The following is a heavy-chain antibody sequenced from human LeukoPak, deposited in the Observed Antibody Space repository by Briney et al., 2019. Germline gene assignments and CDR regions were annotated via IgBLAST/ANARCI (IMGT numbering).Heavy chain of an antibody. V-gene: IGHV3-23*01. CDR1: GFTFSNYV. D-gene: IGHD4-11*01. Sequence: GGSLRLSCAASGFTFSNYVMNWVRQAPGRGLEWVSAISSRGGTSYCADSVKGRFTFSRDNSKNTLYLQMNSLRAEDTAVYYCAKGEMTTATPFDYWGQGTLVTVSS. J-gene: IGHJ4*02. CDR2: ISSRGGTS. CDR3: AKGEMTTATPFDY.